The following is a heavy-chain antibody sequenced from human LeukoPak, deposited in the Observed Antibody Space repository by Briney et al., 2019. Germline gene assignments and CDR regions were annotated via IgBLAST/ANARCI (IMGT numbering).Heavy chain of an antibody. V-gene: IGHV3-23*01. J-gene: IGHJ4*02. Sequence: GGTLRLSCAASGFTFSTYGMSWVRQPPGKGLEWVSSIFPSGGEIHYADSVRGRFTISRDNSKSTLSLQMNSLRAEDTAIYYCATYRQVLLPFESWGQGTLVTVSS. CDR3: ATYRQVLLPFES. CDR1: GFTFSTYG. CDR2: IFPSGGEI. D-gene: IGHD2-8*02.